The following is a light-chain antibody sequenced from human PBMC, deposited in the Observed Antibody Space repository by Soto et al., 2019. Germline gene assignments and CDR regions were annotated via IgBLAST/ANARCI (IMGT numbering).Light chain of an antibody. V-gene: IGLV2-14*01. CDR3: SSYTSDWGV. J-gene: IGLJ1*01. CDR2: EVR. CDR1: SSDVGGYDF. Sequence: QSVLTQPASVSGSVGQSITISCTGTSSDVGGYDFVSWYQHHPGKAPKLIIYEVRTRPSGVSDRFSDSKSGNTASLTISGLQAEDEADYYCSSYTSDWGVFGTGTKVTVL.